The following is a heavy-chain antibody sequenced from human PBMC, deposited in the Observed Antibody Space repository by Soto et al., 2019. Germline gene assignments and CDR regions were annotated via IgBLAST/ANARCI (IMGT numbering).Heavy chain of an antibody. V-gene: IGHV4-38-2*01. J-gene: IGHJ3*02. D-gene: IGHD3-22*01. Sequence: ASETLSLTCAVSGYSISSGYYWGWIRQPPGKGLEWTGSIYHSGSTYYNPSLKSRVTISVDTSKNQFSLKLSSVTAADTAVYYCARAPMGYYDSSGFDAFDIWGQGTMVTVSS. CDR2: IYHSGST. CDR1: GYSISSGYY. CDR3: ARAPMGYYDSSGFDAFDI.